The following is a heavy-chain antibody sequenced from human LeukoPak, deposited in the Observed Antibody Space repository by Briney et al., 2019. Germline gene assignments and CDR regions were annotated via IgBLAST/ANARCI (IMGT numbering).Heavy chain of an antibody. CDR1: GFTFSSYG. J-gene: IGHJ4*02. CDR2: ISDSGGST. V-gene: IGHV3-23*01. CDR3: AKRGFSSTGHFDY. D-gene: IGHD1-14*01. Sequence: GGFLRLSCAASGFTFSSYGMSWVRQAPGKGLEWVSAISDSGGSTYYADSVKGRFTISRDNSKNTLYLQMNSLRAEDTAVYYCAKRGFSSTGHFDYWGQGTLVTVSS.